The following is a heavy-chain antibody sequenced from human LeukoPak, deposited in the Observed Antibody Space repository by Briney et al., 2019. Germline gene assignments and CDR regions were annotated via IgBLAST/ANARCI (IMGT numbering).Heavy chain of an antibody. CDR3: ARGALLEWLLYFDY. D-gene: IGHD3-3*01. J-gene: IGHJ4*02. CDR1: GFTFSSYS. V-gene: IGHV3-48*02. CDR2: ISSSSSTI. Sequence: PGRSLRLSCAASGFTFSSYSMNWVRQAPGKGLEWDSYISSSSSTIYYADSVKGRFTISRDNAKNSLYLQMNSLRDEDTAVYYCARGALLEWLLYFDYWGQGTLVTVSS.